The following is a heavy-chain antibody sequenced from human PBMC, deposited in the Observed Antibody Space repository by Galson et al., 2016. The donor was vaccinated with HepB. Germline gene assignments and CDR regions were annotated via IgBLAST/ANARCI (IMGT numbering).Heavy chain of an antibody. D-gene: IGHD3-10*01. CDR2: IYYTGST. V-gene: IGHV4-61*01. Sequence: ETLSLTCTVSGGSVSSGSYYWSWIWQPPGKGLEWIGYIYYTGSTDYNPSLKSRVTIPVDTSKNQFSLKLRSVTAAATAVYYCARVGYYGSGRAYYFDSWGQGRLVTVSS. CDR3: ARVGYYGSGRAYYFDS. CDR1: GGSVSSGSYY. J-gene: IGHJ4*02.